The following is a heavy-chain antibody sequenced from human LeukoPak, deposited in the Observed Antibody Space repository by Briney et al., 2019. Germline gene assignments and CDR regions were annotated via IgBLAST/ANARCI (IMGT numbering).Heavy chain of an antibody. D-gene: IGHD3-22*01. J-gene: IGHJ4*02. Sequence: GESLKISFKGSGYSFTSYWIGWVRQMPGKGLEWMGIIYPGDSDTRYSPSFQGQVPISAAKPISTAYLQWSSRKATARAMYYCARGHDSSGYYYGYWGQGNLVTVSS. V-gene: IGHV5-51*04. CDR1: GYSFTSYW. CDR3: ARGHDSSGYYYGY. CDR2: IYPGDSDT.